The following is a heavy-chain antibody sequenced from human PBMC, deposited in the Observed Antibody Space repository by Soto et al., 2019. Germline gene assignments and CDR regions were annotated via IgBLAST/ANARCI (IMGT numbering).Heavy chain of an antibody. Sequence: QVQLVESGGGVVQPGRSLRLSCAASGFTFSSYTMHWVRQAPGKGLEWVAVISFDGSNKYYADSVRGRFTISRDNSQNPLFLQINILTTEATAVYYCASVPHLRYCSGGNCDPDYSGQGTLVTVSS. CDR3: ASVPHLRYCSGGNCDPDY. J-gene: IGHJ4*02. CDR2: ISFDGSNK. D-gene: IGHD2-15*01. V-gene: IGHV3-30*14. CDR1: GFTFSSYT.